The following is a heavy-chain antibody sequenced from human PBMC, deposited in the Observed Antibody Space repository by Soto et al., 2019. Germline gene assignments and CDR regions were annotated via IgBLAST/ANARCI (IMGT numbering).Heavy chain of an antibody. D-gene: IGHD6-19*01. CDR2: ISGSGGST. V-gene: IGHV3-23*01. J-gene: IGHJ4*02. CDR1: GFTFSSYV. Sequence: EVQLLESGGGLVQPGGSLRLSCAASGFTFSSYVMSWVRQAPGKGLEWVSAISGSGGSTYYADSVKGRFTISRDNSKSTLYLQMNSLRAEDTAVYYCAKGSSGWYESFDYWGQGTLVTVSS. CDR3: AKGSSGWYESFDY.